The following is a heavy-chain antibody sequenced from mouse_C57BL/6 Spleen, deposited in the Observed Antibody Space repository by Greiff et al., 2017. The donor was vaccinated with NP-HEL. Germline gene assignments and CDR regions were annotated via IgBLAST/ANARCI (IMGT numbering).Heavy chain of an antibody. V-gene: IGHV2-4*01. Sequence: QVQLQQSGPGLVQPSQSMSITCTVSGFSLTSYGVHWVRQPPGQGLEWLGVIWRGGSTDYNAAFISRLSISKDNSKSQVFFKMNSLQADDTAIYYCAKIYYDYEGAMDYWGQGTSVTVSS. D-gene: IGHD2-4*01. J-gene: IGHJ4*01. CDR2: IWRGGST. CDR3: AKIYYDYEGAMDY. CDR1: GFSLTSYG.